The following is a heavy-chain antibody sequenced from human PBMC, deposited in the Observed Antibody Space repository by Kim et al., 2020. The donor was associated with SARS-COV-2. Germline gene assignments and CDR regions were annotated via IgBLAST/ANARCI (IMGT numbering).Heavy chain of an antibody. Sequence: GGSLRLSCAASGFTVSSNYMSWVRQAPGKGLEWVSVIYSGGSTYYADSVKGRFTISRDNSKNTLYLQMNSLRAEDTAVYYCARDGTRGSYYNYGMDVWGQGTTVTVSS. CDR2: IYSGGST. D-gene: IGHD3-16*01. CDR3: ARDGTRGSYYNYGMDV. V-gene: IGHV3-66*01. CDR1: GFTVSSNY. J-gene: IGHJ6*02.